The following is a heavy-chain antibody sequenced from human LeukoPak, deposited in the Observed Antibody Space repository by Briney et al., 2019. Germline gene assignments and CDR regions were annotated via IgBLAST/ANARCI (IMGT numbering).Heavy chain of an antibody. J-gene: IGHJ4*02. Sequence: PGGSLKLSCAASGFTFSSYGMSWVRQAPGKGLEWVSAISGSGGSTYYADSVKGRFTISRDNSKNTLYLQMNSLRAEDTAVYYCTNRYYYDSSGYLPGDYWGQGTLVTVSS. D-gene: IGHD3-22*01. CDR2: ISGSGGST. CDR1: GFTFSSYG. CDR3: TNRYYYDSSGYLPGDY. V-gene: IGHV3-23*01.